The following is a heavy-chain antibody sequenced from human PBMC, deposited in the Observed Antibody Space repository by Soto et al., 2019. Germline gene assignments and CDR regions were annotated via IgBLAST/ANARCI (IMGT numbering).Heavy chain of an antibody. V-gene: IGHV1-2*02. CDR2: INPRSGGT. Sequence: ASVKVSCKASGYTFTVYYMHWVRQAPGQGLEWMGWINPRSGGTMYPQKFQGRVTMTWDTSISTAYMALTRLRSDDTAVYYCARDLEKGGGSAGFDYWGQGTLVTVSS. CDR1: GYTFTVYY. D-gene: IGHD1-26*01. CDR3: ARDLEKGGGSAGFDY. J-gene: IGHJ4*02.